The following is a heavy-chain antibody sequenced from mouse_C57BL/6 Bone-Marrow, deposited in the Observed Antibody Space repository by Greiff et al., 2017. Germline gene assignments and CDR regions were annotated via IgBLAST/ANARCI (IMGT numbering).Heavy chain of an antibody. Sequence: VQLQESGPGLVAPSQSLSITCTVSGFSLTSYGVAWVRQPPGKGLEWLGVIWGGGSTNYNSALMSRLSISKDNSKSQVFLKMNSLQTDDTAMYYCAKHIITTVVRHWYFDVWGTGNTVTVSS. V-gene: IGHV2-9*01. CDR2: IWGGGST. CDR1: GFSLTSYG. CDR3: AKHIITTVVRHWYFDV. D-gene: IGHD1-1*01. J-gene: IGHJ1*03.